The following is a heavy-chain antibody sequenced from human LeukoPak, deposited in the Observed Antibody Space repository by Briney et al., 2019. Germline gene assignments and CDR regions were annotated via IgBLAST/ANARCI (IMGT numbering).Heavy chain of an antibody. V-gene: IGHV3-48*01. J-gene: IGHJ4*02. CDR3: ARGWEGYFDY. Sequence: AGGSLRLSCAASGFTFSNYSMNWVRQAPGKGLEWVSNISRSSTTIYYADSVKGRFTISRDNAKNSLYLQMNSLRAEDTAVYYCARGWEGYFDYWGQGTLVTVSS. CDR1: GFTFSNYS. D-gene: IGHD1-26*01. CDR2: ISRSSTTI.